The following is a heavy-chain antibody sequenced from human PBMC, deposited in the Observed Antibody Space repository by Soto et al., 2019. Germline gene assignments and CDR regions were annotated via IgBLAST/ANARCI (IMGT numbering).Heavy chain of an antibody. CDR2: ISSSSSTI. J-gene: IGHJ4*02. CDR3: ARDRDVVVVAATPFDY. V-gene: IGHV3-48*01. Sequence: GGSLRLSCAASGFTFSSYSMNWVRQAPGKGLEWVSYISSSSSTIYYADSVKGRFTISRDNAKNSLYLQMNSLGAEDTAVYYCARDRDVVVVAATPFDYWGQGTLVTVSS. D-gene: IGHD2-15*01. CDR1: GFTFSSYS.